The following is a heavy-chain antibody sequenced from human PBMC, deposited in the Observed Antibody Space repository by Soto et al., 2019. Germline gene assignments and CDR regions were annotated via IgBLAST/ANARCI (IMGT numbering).Heavy chain of an antibody. CDR2: IYWDDTE. D-gene: IGHD2-8*01. V-gene: IGHV2-5*02. CDR3: AHEVYGSDNWYDP. J-gene: IGHJ5*02. CDR1: GFSLTSNGVG. Sequence: QISLKESGPPLVQPTQTLTLTCTFSGFSLTSNGVGVGWIRQPPGKALEWLALIYWDDTERYSPSLKTRLTITKDTSKNQVVLTMTYMDPVDTATYYCAHEVYGSDNWYDPWGQGTLVTVSS.